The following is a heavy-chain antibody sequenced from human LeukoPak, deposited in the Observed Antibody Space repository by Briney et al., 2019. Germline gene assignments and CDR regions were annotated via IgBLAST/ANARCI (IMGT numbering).Heavy chain of an antibody. Sequence: SGTLSLTCAVSGVSISSNLWWTWVRQPPGKGLEWIAEIHHSGSINYNPSLKSRVTISVDKAKNQFSLNLNSVTAADTAVYYCAGTFAILVATVTIFTAFDIWGQGTMVTVSS. CDR3: AGTFAILVATVTIFTAFDI. CDR1: GVSISSNLW. CDR2: IHHSGSI. V-gene: IGHV4-4*02. D-gene: IGHD4-17*01. J-gene: IGHJ3*02.